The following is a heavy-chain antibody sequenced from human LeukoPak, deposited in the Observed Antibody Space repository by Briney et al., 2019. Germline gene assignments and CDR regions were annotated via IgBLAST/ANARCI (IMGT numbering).Heavy chain of an antibody. J-gene: IGHJ3*02. CDR1: GFTFSSYA. D-gene: IGHD6-19*01. CDR2: ISGSGGST. V-gene: IGHV3-23*01. CDR3: ASTLWGIAVAGSDAFDI. Sequence: PGGSLRLSCAASGFTFSSYAMSWVRQAPGKGLEWVSAISGSGGSTYYAESVKGRFTISRDNSKNTLYLQMNSLRAEDTAVYYCASTLWGIAVAGSDAFDIWGQGTMVTVSS.